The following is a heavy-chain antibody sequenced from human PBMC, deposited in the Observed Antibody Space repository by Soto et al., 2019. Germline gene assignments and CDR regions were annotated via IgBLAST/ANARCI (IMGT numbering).Heavy chain of an antibody. CDR1: GFTFTSYA. V-gene: IGHV3-23*01. Sequence: EMQLLESGGGLVQPGGSLRLSCAASGFTFTSYAMSWVRQAPGKGLEWVYAISSGGGSTAYYAASVKGRFTIPRDNSNNTVFLQMNRLTAEDTALYYCAKVRVILVARGYFDLWGRGTLVTVSS. D-gene: IGHD3-22*01. J-gene: IGHJ2*01. CDR2: ISSGGGSTA. CDR3: AKVRVILVARGYFDL.